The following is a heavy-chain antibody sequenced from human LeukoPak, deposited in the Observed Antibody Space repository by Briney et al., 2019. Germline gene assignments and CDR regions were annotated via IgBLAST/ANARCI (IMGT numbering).Heavy chain of an antibody. CDR3: ERDGRLEDQYYYYSGMDV. V-gene: IGHV1-18*01. D-gene: IGHD1-26*01. Sequence: GASVKVSCKASGYTFTTYGISWLRQAPGHGLEWVGWVSGYDGNTNYAHRLQGRVTMTTDTSTNTAYMELRSLRYDDAAVYFCERDGRLEDQYYYYSGMDVWGQGTTVTVSS. CDR2: VSGYDGNT. CDR1: GYTFTTYG. J-gene: IGHJ6*02.